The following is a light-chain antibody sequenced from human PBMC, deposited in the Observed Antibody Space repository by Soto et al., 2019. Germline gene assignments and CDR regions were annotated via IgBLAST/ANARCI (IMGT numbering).Light chain of an antibody. CDR1: EPIKTFY. V-gene: IGKV3-20*01. J-gene: IGKJ5*01. Sequence: GFTQFPGTLSLSPGETGPPPRKASEPIKTFYFGWYQHKPGQSPRLLINGVYTRATGIPDRFSGSGSGTDFTLTISRLEPEDFAIYYCQFYGSSLITFGQGTRLEIK. CDR3: QFYGSSLIT. CDR2: GVY.